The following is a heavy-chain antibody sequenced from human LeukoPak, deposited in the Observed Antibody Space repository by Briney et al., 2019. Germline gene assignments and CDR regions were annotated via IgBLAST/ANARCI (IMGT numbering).Heavy chain of an antibody. CDR2: IYTSGST. D-gene: IGHD6-19*01. CDR3: ARSAVAGRYYYYYMDV. Sequence: SETLSLTCTVSGGSISSYYWSWTRQPAGKGLEWIGRIYTSGSTNCNPSLKSRVTMSVDTSKNQFSLKLSSVTAADTAVYYCARSAVAGRYYYYYMDVWGKGTTVTVSS. CDR1: GGSISSYY. V-gene: IGHV4-4*07. J-gene: IGHJ6*03.